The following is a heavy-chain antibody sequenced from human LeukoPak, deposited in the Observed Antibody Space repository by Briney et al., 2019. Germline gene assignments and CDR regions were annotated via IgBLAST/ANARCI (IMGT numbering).Heavy chain of an antibody. CDR2: IKGKTAAGAP. J-gene: IGHJ4*02. V-gene: IGHV3-15*01. CDR3: ITGDYDFWSGFYPPSHYFDY. D-gene: IGHD3-3*01. CDR1: GFTFTSAW. Sequence: GGSLRLSCAASGFTFTSAWMSWVRQAPGKGLEWVGRIKGKTAAGAPDYVASVKGRFTISRDDSKNTLFLQMNSLKTEDTAVYYCITGDYDFWSGFYPPSHYFDYWGQGTLVTVSS.